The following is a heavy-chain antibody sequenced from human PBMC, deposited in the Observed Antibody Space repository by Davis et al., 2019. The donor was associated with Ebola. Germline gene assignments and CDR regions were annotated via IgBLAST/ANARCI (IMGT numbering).Heavy chain of an antibody. V-gene: IGHV4-59*12. CDR2: IYYRGTT. Sequence: MPSETLSLTCTVSGGSISSSYWSWIRQPPGKGLEWIGSIYYRGTTYYTPSLKSRVTISVDTSKNHFSLKLSSVTAADTAVYYRARVGGGLDYWGQGTLVTVSS. J-gene: IGHJ4*02. CDR3: ARVGGGLDY. CDR1: GGSISSSY. D-gene: IGHD3-10*01.